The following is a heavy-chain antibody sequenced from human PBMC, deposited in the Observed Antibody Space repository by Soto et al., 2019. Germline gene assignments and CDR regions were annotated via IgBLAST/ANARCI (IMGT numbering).Heavy chain of an antibody. CDR1: GGTFSSYA. J-gene: IGHJ6*02. D-gene: IGHD2-2*02. CDR2: IIPIFGTA. CDR3: AASICSSTSCYTNYYYYGMDV. V-gene: IGHV1-69*01. Sequence: QVQLVQSGAEVKKPGSSVKVSCKASGGTFSSYAISWVRQAPGQGLEWMGGIIPIFGTANYAQKFQGRVASTADESTSTAYMELSSLRSEDTAVYYCAASICSSTSCYTNYYYYGMDVWGQGTTVTVSS.